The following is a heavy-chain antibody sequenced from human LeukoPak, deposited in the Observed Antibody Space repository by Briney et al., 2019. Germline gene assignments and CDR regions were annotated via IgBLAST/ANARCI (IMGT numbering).Heavy chain of an antibody. J-gene: IGHJ6*03. V-gene: IGHV4-39*07. CDR1: GSSVSSNNYC. CDR3: ARDITPGVHYHYYMDV. Sequence: SETLSLTCTVSGSSVSSNNYCWGWVRQPPRKGLEWIGSICYTGNTYYNPSLKSRVTISVDTSKNQFSLKLSSVTAADTAVYYCARDITPGVHYHYYMDVWGKGTTVTVFS. CDR2: ICYTGNT.